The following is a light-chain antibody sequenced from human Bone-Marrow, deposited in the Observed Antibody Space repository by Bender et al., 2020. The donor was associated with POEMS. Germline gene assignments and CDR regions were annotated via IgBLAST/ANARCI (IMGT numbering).Light chain of an antibody. CDR1: SSDVGTYNL. V-gene: IGLV2-23*01. CDR3: STWDGRRGGYV. CDR2: EGS. Sequence: QSALTQPASVSGSPGQSITISCTATSSDVGTYNLVSWYQQHPGKAPKLMIYEGSKRPSGVSNRFSGSKSDNTASLTISGLQPDDEADYYCSTWDGRRGGYVLGTGTKVTVL. J-gene: IGLJ1*01.